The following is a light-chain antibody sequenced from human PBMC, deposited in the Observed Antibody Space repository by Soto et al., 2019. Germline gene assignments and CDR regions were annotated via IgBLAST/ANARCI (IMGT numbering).Light chain of an antibody. CDR1: QSVSSN. CDR3: QQAISFPIP. V-gene: IGKV3D-15*01. CDR2: GAS. Sequence: EIGMTQSPATLSVSPGERATLSCRASQSVSSNLAWYQQKPGQAPRLLIYGASSRATGIPDRFSGSGSGTDFTLTISSLQPEDFATYYCQQAISFPIPFGQGTRLEIK. J-gene: IGKJ5*01.